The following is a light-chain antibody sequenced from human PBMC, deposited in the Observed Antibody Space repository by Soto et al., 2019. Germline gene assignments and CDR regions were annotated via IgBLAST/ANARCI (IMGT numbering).Light chain of an antibody. CDR1: NSNIGRYS. V-gene: IGLV1-44*01. CDR3: AAWDDNLNGPL. CDR2: SDD. Sequence: QSVLTQPPSLSGTPGQRFNISCSGSNSNIGRYSVNWYQHFPGTAPKILIYSDDERPSGVPDRFSGSKSGTSASLAISGLQSEDEAEYYCAAWDDNLNGPLFGGGTKLTVL. J-gene: IGLJ3*02.